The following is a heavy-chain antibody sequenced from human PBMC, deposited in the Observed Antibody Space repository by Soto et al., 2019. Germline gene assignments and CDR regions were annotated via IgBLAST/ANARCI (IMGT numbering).Heavy chain of an antibody. J-gene: IGHJ4*02. CDR2: ISAYSGVT. V-gene: IGHV1-18*01. CDR1: SYTFSSHG. CDR3: AKELTGGAPC. D-gene: IGHD2-21*01. Sequence: ASVKVSCKASSYTFSSHGISWVRQAPGQGLEWMGWISAYSGVTNYAQKFQGRVTMTTDTSTNTVYMELRSLRSDDTAVYYCAKELTGGAPCWGQGTLVTVSS.